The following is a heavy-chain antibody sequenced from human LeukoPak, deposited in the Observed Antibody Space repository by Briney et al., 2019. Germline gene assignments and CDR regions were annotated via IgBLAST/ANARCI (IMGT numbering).Heavy chain of an antibody. J-gene: IGHJ4*02. V-gene: IGHV1-69*01. Sequence: ASVKVSCKASGGTFSSYAISWVRQAPGQGLEWMGGIIPISGSANYAQRFQGRVTITADESTNTVYMELSSLRSEDTAVYYCARDYVRNTSFYFDYWGQGTLVTVSS. CDR1: GGTFSSYA. CDR2: IIPISGSA. CDR3: ARDYVRNTSFYFDY. D-gene: IGHD3-16*02.